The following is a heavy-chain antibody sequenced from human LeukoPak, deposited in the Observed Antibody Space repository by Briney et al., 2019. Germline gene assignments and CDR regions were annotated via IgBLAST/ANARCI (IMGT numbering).Heavy chain of an antibody. CDR1: GFTFSSYE. D-gene: IGHD6-19*01. V-gene: IGHV3-21*01. CDR2: ISSSSNYI. J-gene: IGHJ4*02. Sequence: GGSLRLSCAASGFTFSSYEMNWVRQAPGKGLEWVSSISSSSNYIYYADSVKGRFTISRDNAKNSLYLQMNSLRAEDTAVYYCATSSAWYSNNWGQGTLVTVSS. CDR3: ATSSAWYSNN.